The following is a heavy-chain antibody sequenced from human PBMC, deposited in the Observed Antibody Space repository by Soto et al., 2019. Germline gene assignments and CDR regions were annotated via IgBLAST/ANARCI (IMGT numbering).Heavy chain of an antibody. CDR1: GFTFDDYG. CDR3: ARPATADYYYYMDV. Sequence: GGSLRLSCAASGFTFDDYGMSWVRQAPGKGLEWVSGINWNGGSTGYADSVKGRFTISRDNAKNSLYLQMNSLRAEDTALYHCARPATADYYYYMDVWGKGTTVTVSS. CDR2: INWNGGST. V-gene: IGHV3-20*01. J-gene: IGHJ6*03. D-gene: IGHD1-26*01.